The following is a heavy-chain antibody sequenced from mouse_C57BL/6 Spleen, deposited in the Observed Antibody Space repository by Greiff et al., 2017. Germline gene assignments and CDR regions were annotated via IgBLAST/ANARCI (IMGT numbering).Heavy chain of an antibody. Sequence: QVQLKQPGAELVMPGASVKLSCKASGYTFTSYWMHWVKQRPGQGLEWIGEIDPSDSYTNYNQKFKGKSTLTVDKSSSTAYMQLSSLTSEDSAVYYCARRGLGLYYFDYWGQGTTLTVSS. D-gene: IGHD3-3*01. CDR3: ARRGLGLYYFDY. V-gene: IGHV1-69*01. CDR1: GYTFTSYW. J-gene: IGHJ2*01. CDR2: IDPSDSYT.